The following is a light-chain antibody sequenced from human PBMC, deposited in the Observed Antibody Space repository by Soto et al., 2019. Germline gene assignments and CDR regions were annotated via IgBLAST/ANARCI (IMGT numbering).Light chain of an antibody. J-gene: IGKJ1*01. CDR2: GAS. CDR1: QNINNF. Sequence: DIQMTQSPSSRSASVVDRVTITFRTSQNINNFLNWYQQKPGKAPEVLIYGASSLQTGVPLRFSGSGSGTHFTLTISGLQPEDFATYYCQESYSPLWGTFGQGTKVDIK. CDR3: QESYSPLWGT. V-gene: IGKV1-39*01.